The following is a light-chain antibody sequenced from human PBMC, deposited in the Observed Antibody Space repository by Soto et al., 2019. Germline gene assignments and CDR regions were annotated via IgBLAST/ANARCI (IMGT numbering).Light chain of an antibody. V-gene: IGLV2-8*01. CDR2: EVT. CDR1: SSDVGRYNY. J-gene: IGLJ1*01. CDR3: SSHAGSNPFYV. Sequence: QSALTQPPSASGSPGQSVTISCTGTSSDVGRYNYVSWYQQHPGKTPKLIIYEVTKRPSGVPDRFSASKSGNTASLTVSGLQAEDEADHYCSSHAGSNPFYVFGSGTKLTVL.